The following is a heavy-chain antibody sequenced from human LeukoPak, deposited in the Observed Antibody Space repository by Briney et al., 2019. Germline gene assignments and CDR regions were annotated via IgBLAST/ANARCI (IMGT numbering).Heavy chain of an antibody. CDR3: AKGGYCSGGSCYPLDY. CDR1: GFTFSSYG. Sequence: PGGSLRLSCAASGFTFSSYGMHWVRQAPGKGLEWVAVISYDGSNKYYADSVKGRFTISRDNSKNTLYLQMNSLRAEDTAVYYCAKGGYCSGGSCYPLDYRGQGTLVTVSS. D-gene: IGHD2-15*01. V-gene: IGHV3-30*18. J-gene: IGHJ4*02. CDR2: ISYDGSNK.